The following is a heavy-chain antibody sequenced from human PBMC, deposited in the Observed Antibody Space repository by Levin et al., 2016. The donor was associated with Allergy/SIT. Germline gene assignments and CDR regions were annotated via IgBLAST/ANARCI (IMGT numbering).Heavy chain of an antibody. D-gene: IGHD1-26*01. CDR1: GFTFSSYG. CDR3: ARDGGRYSGSYWLDY. V-gene: IGHV3-30*03. Sequence: GESLKISCAASGFTFSSYGMHWVRQAPGKGLEWVAVISYDGSNKYYADSVKGRFTISRDNSKNTLYLQMNSLRAEDTAVYYCARDGGRYSGSYWLDYWGQGTLVTVSS. J-gene: IGHJ4*02. CDR2: ISYDGSNK.